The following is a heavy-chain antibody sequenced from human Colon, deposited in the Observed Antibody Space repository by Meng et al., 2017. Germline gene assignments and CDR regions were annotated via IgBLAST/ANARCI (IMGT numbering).Heavy chain of an antibody. J-gene: IGHJ3*02. CDR2: INPNSGGT. V-gene: IGHV1-2*06. CDR3: ARVKGSSGSDAFDI. D-gene: IGHD3-22*01. Sequence: GESLKISCKASGYTFTGYYMHWVRQAPGQGLEWMGRINPNSGGTNYAQNFQGRVTMTRDTSISTAYMELSSLRSDDTALYYCARVKGSSGSDAFDIWGQGTVVTVSS. CDR1: GYTFTGYY.